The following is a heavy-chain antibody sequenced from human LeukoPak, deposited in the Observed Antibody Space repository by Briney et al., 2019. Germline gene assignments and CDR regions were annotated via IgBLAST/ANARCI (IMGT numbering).Heavy chain of an antibody. CDR3: ARGLHRRCSGGICYQPFDY. V-gene: IGHV3-30*02. D-gene: IGHD2-15*01. J-gene: IGHJ4*02. CDR1: GFSFSSYG. CDR2: IGYDGTI. Sequence: GESLRLSCAGSGFSFSSYGIHWVRQAPGKGLEWLGFIGYDGTIYYPDSVQGRFTLSRDNSDNKLYLHMNSLRAEDSAVYYCARGLHRRCSGGICYQPFDYWGQGTLVTVSS.